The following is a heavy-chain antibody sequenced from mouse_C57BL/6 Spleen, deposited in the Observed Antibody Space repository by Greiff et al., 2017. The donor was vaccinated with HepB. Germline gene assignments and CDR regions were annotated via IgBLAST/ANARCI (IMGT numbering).Heavy chain of an antibody. J-gene: IGHJ4*01. CDR1: GYAFSSSW. CDR2: IYPGDGDT. D-gene: IGHD3-2*02. V-gene: IGHV1-82*01. Sequence: QVQLQQSGPELVKPGASVKISCKASGYAFSSSWMHWVKQRPGEGLEWLGRIYPGDGDTNYNGKFKGKATLTADKSSSTAYMQLSSLTSEDSAVYFCARREGQANYAMDYWGQGTSVTVSS. CDR3: ARREGQANYAMDY.